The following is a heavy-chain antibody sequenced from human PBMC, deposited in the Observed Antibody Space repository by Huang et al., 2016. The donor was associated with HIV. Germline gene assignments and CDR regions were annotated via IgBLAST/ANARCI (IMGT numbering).Heavy chain of an antibody. V-gene: IGHV4-34*01. CDR2: SNHRGTT. J-gene: IGHJ5*02. D-gene: IGHD3-16*01. Sequence: QVQLHQWGAGLLKPSETLSLTFAVYGGSFSSYDWNWIRQSPGKGLWWIGQSNHRGTTTYNPSRKSRVTMSVDTSKNQFSLKLNAVTAADTAVYYWAGEIMISFGGPFDPWGQGTLVTVSS. CDR3: AGEIMISFGGPFDP. CDR1: GGSFSSYD.